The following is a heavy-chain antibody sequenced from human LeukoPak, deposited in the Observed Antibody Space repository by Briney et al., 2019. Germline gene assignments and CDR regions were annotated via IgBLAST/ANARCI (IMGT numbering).Heavy chain of an antibody. CDR1: GFTFSINW. J-gene: IGHJ3*02. CDR3: ARGERGAFDI. CDR2: IKQDGSEK. Sequence: GGSLRLSCAASGFTFSINWMSWVRQAPGKGLEWVANIKQDGSEKYYVDSVEGRFTISRDNAKNSLYLQMNSLRGEDTAVYYCARGERGAFDIWGQGAMVTVSS. V-gene: IGHV3-7*04.